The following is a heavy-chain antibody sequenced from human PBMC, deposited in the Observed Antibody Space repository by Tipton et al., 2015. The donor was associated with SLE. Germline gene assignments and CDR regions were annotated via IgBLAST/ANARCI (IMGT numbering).Heavy chain of an antibody. CDR3: ARDTRDWFLSES. CDR2: VYHTGSN. CDR1: GGSIRISSNF. J-gene: IGHJ4*02. D-gene: IGHD3-9*01. V-gene: IGHV4-39*07. Sequence: TLSLTCTVTGGSIRISSNFWAWIRQPPGKRQEWIGNVYHTGSNYDNPSLKTRVSILVETSKNQFSLRLLSVTAADTAVYYCARDTRDWFLSESWGQGALVTVSS.